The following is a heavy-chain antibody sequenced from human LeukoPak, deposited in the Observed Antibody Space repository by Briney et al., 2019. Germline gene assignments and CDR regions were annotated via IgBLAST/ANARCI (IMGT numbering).Heavy chain of an antibody. CDR1: GFTFSNYW. CDR2: IKQDGSDK. D-gene: IGHD5-24*01. J-gene: IGHJ4*02. V-gene: IGHV3-7*01. CDR3: ARGRY. Sequence: GGSLRLSCAASGFTFSNYWMSWVRQAPGKGLEWVANIKQDGSDKYYVDSVEGRFTISRDNAKNSLYLQMNSLRAEDTAVYYCARGRYWGQGTLVTVSS.